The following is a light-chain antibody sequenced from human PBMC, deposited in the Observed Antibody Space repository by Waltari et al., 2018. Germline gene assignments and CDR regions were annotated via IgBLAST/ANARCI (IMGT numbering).Light chain of an antibody. J-gene: IGLJ3*02. CDR2: VNSDGSH. CDR1: SGHSSNI. Sequence: QLVLTQSPSASASLGASVKLTCTLDSGHSSNIIAWLQQQPEKGPRYLMRVNSDGSHSKGDGIPDRFSGSSAGAERYLTISSLQSEDEADYYGQTGGHGTWVFGGGTKLTVL. CDR3: QTGGHGTWV. V-gene: IGLV4-69*01.